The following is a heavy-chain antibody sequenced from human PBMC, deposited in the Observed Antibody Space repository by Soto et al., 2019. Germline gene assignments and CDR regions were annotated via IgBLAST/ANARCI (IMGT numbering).Heavy chain of an antibody. CDR2: INPNSGVT. CDR3: APIHRSSTSRGSDFDP. J-gene: IGHJ5*02. Sequence: QVQLVQSGAEVKKPWASVKVSCKAYDYYFPGYNIHWVRQAPGQGLEWMGWINPNSGVTTYAQKFQGRVTLTRDTSISTAYLEVRRLRSDDTAVYYCAPIHRSSTSRGSDFDPWGQGTQVTVYS. D-gene: IGHD6-13*01. CDR1: DYYFPGYN. V-gene: IGHV1-2*02.